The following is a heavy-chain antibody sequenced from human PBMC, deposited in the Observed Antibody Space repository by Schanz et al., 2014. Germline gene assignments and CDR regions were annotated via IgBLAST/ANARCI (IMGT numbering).Heavy chain of an antibody. CDR2: ISVSSRTI. D-gene: IGHD3-16*01. CDR3: ARGGRGRDYRLDY. CDR1: TSIFNHAW. J-gene: IGHJ4*02. V-gene: IGHV3-48*01. Sequence: EVQLLESGGGLVQPGGSLRLSCAASTSIFNHAWMRWVRQAPGKGLEWVSCISVSSRTIYYADSMKGRFTVSRDNAENARYLQMNSLRAEDTGLYFCARGGRGRDYRLDYWGQGTLVTVSS.